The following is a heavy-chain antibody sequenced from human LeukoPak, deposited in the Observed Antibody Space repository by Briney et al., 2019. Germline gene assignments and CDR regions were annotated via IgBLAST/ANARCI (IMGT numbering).Heavy chain of an antibody. CDR3: VRGGIGYCSTTSCSFDY. CDR2: TYYRSKWSN. CDR1: GDSVSSNSAA. V-gene: IGHV6-1*01. J-gene: IGHJ4*02. D-gene: IGHD2-2*01. Sequence: PSQTLSLTCAISGDSVSSNSAAWNWIRQSPSRGLEWLGSTYYRSKWSNDYAVSVKGRITINPDTSKNQFSLQLNSVTPEDTAAYYCVRGGIGYCSTTSCSFDYWGQGTLVTVSS.